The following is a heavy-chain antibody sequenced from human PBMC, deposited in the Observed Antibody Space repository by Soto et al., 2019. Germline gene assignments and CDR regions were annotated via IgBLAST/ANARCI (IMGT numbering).Heavy chain of an antibody. CDR3: ARDRYYGDYDGGVCAY. Sequence: VASVKVSCKASGYTFTSYAMHWVRQAPGQRLEWMGWINAGNGNTKYSQKFQGRVTITRDTSASTAYMELSSLRSEDTAVYYCARDRYYGDYDGGVCAYWGQGTLVTGSS. V-gene: IGHV1-3*01. D-gene: IGHD4-17*01. CDR1: GYTFTSYA. J-gene: IGHJ4*02. CDR2: INAGNGNT.